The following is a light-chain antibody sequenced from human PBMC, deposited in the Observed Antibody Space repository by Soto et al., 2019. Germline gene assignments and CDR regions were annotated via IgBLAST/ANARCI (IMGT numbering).Light chain of an antibody. CDR2: AAS. CDR1: RTTTMY. Sequence: MTQPPSSLSACVLYRVTSSGRAVRTTTMYLNWYQQKSGQAPKLLINAASTLRSGVPSRFSGSGSGTDFTLTIDSLQPEDFETYYCQQSYNTPFNFGPGTKVDI. CDR3: QQSYNTPFN. V-gene: IGKV1-39*01. J-gene: IGKJ3*01.